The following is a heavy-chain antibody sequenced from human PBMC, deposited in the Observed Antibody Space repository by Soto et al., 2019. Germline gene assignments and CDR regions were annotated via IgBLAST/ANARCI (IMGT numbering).Heavy chain of an antibody. CDR2: ISSQGTNK. V-gene: IGHV3-30-3*01. CDR1: GFSFSSYD. CDR3: YDFWRKH. D-gene: IGHD3-3*01. Sequence: QVQLVESGGGVVQPGRSLRLSCAASGFSFSSYDMHWVRQAPGKGLEWVAVISSQGTNKYYADSVKGRFTISRDNSKNTLYLEMNSLRADDTAVYYCYDFWRKHWGQGTLVTVSS. J-gene: IGHJ4*02.